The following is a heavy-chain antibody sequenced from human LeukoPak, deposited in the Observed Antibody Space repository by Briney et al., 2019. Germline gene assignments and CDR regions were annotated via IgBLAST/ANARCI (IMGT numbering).Heavy chain of an antibody. D-gene: IGHD6-6*01. CDR1: GFTFSSYA. J-gene: IGHJ4*02. CDR2: ISSNGGNT. CDR3: ARGESEYSSSAGDY. Sequence: GGSLRLSCAASGFTFSSYAMHWVRQVPGKGLEYVSAISSNGGNTYYANSVKGRSTISRDNSKNTLYLQMGSLRGEDMAVYYCARGESEYSSSAGDYWGQGTLVTVSS. V-gene: IGHV3-64*01.